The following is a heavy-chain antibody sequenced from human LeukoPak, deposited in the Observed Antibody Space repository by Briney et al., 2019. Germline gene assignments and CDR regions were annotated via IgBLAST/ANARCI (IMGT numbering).Heavy chain of an antibody. CDR3: AKDLLMATVDRFRY. D-gene: IGHD4-23*01. V-gene: IGHV3-23*01. CDR1: GFSFSNYA. Sequence: PGGSLTLSCAVSGFSFSNYALSWVRQPPARGLEWVSSINAVGDATNYVASVKGRFTISTDNTKNSLYLQINSLRAEDTAVYYCAKDLLMATVDRFRYWGQGTLVTVS. J-gene: IGHJ4*02. CDR2: INAVGDAT.